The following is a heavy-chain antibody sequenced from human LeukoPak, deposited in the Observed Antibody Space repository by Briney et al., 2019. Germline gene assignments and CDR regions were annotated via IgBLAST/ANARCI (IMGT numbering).Heavy chain of an antibody. J-gene: IGHJ6*02. CDR2: TCYRSKWYN. D-gene: IGHD3-22*01. Sequence: SQTPSLACAISSDSASSNSAAWNWIRQSPSRGLEWLRRTCYRSKWYNDYAVSVKSRITINPDTSKYQFYLQLNSVTPEDTAVYFCARDQENSSGYYYGMDVWGQGTTVTVSS. V-gene: IGHV6-1*01. CDR3: ARDQENSSGYYYGMDV. CDR1: SDSASSNSAA.